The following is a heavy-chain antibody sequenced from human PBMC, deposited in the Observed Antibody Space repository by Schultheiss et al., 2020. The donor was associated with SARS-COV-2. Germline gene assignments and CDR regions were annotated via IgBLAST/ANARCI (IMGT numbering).Heavy chain of an antibody. V-gene: IGHV4-34*01. CDR3: AREFWSITIFGVVSRHPFDP. Sequence: SETLSLTCAVYGGSFSGYYWNWIRQPPGKGLEWIGEINHSGSTNYNPSLKSRVTISVDTSKNQFSLKLSSVTAADTAVYYCAREFWSITIFGVVSRHPFDPWGQGTLVTVSS. CDR1: GGSFSGYY. D-gene: IGHD3-3*01. CDR2: INHSGST. J-gene: IGHJ5*02.